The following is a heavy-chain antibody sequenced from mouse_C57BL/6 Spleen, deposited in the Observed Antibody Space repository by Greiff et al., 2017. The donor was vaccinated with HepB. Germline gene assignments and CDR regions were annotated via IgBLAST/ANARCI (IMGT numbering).Heavy chain of an antibody. CDR1: GFTFSSYG. Sequence: EVKLMESGGDLVKPGGSLKLSCAASGFTFSSYGMSWVRQTPDKRLGWVATISSGGSYTYYPDSVKGRFTISRDNDKNTLYLQMSSLKSEDTAMYYCARQGYDYDSYYAMDYWGQGTSVTVSS. CDR2: ISSGGSYT. CDR3: ARQGYDYDSYYAMDY. J-gene: IGHJ4*01. V-gene: IGHV5-6*01. D-gene: IGHD2-4*01.